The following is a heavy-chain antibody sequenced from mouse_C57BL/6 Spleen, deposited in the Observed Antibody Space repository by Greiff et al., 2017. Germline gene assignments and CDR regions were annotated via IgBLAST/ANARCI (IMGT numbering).Heavy chain of an antibody. V-gene: IGHV1-64*01. D-gene: IGHD2-4*01. CDR2: IHPNSGST. J-gene: IGHJ2*01. CDR3: ARMGYYDYAYYFDY. Sequence: QVQLKQSGAELVKPGASVKLSCKASGYTFTSYWMHWVKQRPGQGLEWIGMIHPNSGSTNYNEKFKSKATLTVDKSSSTAYMQLSSLTSEDSAVYYCARMGYYDYAYYFDYWGQGTTLTVSS. CDR1: GYTFTSYW.